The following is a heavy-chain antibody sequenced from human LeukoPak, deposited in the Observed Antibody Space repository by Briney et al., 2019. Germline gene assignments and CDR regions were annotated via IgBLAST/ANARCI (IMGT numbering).Heavy chain of an antibody. CDR2: ISGDGGST. Sequence: GGSLRLSCAASGFTFDDYAMHWVRQAPGKGLEWVSLISGDGGSTYYANSEKGRFTISRDNSKNSLYLQMNSLRTEDTALYYCAKDILGAPGGYSGDDAFDIWGQGTMVTVS. J-gene: IGHJ3*02. V-gene: IGHV3-43*02. CDR3: AKDILGAPGGYSGDDAFDI. CDR1: GFTFDDYA. D-gene: IGHD5-12*01.